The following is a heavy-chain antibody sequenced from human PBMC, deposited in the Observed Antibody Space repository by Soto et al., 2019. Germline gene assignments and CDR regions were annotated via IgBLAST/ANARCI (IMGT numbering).Heavy chain of an antibody. CDR2: INPSGGST. V-gene: IGHV1-46*01. CDR3: ARTGTTAWDY. J-gene: IGHJ4*02. D-gene: IGHD4-17*01. CDR1: GYTFTSYY. Sequence: QVQLVQSGAEVKKPGASVKVSCKASGYTFTSYYMHWVRQAPGQGLEWMGIINPSGGSTCYAQKFQCRVTMTRDTSTSTVYIELSSLRSEDTAVYYCARTGTTAWDYWGQGTLVTVSS.